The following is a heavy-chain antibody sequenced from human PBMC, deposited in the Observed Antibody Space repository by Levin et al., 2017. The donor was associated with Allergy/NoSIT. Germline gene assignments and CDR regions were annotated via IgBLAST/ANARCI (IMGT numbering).Heavy chain of an antibody. J-gene: IGHJ6*02. CDR1: GFTFSSYW. CDR2: IKQDGSEK. CDR3: VRQLGYYYYGMDV. D-gene: IGHD1-1*01. V-gene: IGHV3-7*01. Sequence: SCVASGFTFSSYWMSWVRQAPGKGLEWVANIKQDGSEKCYVDSVKGRFAVSRDNARNSLYLQLNSLRAEDTAVYYCVRQLGYYYYGMDVWGQGTTVIVSS.